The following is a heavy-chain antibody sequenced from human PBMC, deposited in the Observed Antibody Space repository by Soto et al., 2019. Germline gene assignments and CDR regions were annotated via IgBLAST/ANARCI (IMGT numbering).Heavy chain of an antibody. D-gene: IGHD6-13*01. CDR3: AIPLPKQQLVRGAFDH. J-gene: IGHJ4*02. CDR1: GGTFRNYA. V-gene: IGHV1-69*01. Sequence: QVQLVQSGAEWKKPGSSVKLSCKTSGGTFRNYAINWVRQAPGQGLEWMGGSIPVFGTANYAQTFQGRFTITADESTSTAYMELSSLRSEDTAVYYCAIPLPKQQLVRGAFDHWGQGTLVTVAS. CDR2: SIPVFGTA.